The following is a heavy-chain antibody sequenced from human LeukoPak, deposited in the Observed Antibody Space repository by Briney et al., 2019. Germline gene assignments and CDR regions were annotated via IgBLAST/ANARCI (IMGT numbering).Heavy chain of an antibody. CDR1: GYTFTSYY. CDR2: INPSGGST. Sequence: GASVKVSCKASGYTFTSYYMHWVRQAPRHGLEWMGIINPSGGSTSYAQKFQGRVTMTRDTSTSTVYMELSSLRSEDTAVYYCARSPGGTANFDYWGQGTLVTVSS. V-gene: IGHV1-46*01. D-gene: IGHD1-7*01. J-gene: IGHJ4*02. CDR3: ARSPGGTANFDY.